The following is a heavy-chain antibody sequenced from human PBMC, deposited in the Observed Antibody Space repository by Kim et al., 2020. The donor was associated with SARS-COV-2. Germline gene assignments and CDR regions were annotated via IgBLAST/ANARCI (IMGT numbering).Heavy chain of an antibody. CDR3: VRSNFGAYDC. J-gene: IGHJ4*02. Sequence: GGSLRLSCAASGFMFSVYWMDWVRQAPGKGLEWVSSIKTDGRRDYYVDSVKGRSTVTRNNAKNSLYQQLNRMRAEDAAIYYCVRSNFGAYDCWGQGT. CDR2: IKTDGRRD. D-gene: IGHD4-4*01. V-gene: IGHV3-7*01. CDR1: GFMFSVYW.